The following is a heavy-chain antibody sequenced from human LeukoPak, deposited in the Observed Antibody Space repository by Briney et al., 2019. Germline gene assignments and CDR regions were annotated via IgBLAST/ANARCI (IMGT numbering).Heavy chain of an antibody. Sequence: AGGSLRLSCGASGFTLSNHAVHWVRQAPGKGLQWVAVISYDGSEKSYGDAVKGRFIISRDNSKNTVSLQMNSLRVEDTGVYFCARVSAPDIVLTFSIFEMWGQGTMVIVSS. V-gene: IGHV3-30*11. D-gene: IGHD5-12*01. CDR3: ARVSAPDIVLTFSIFEM. CDR2: ISYDGSEK. CDR1: GFTLSNHA. J-gene: IGHJ3*02.